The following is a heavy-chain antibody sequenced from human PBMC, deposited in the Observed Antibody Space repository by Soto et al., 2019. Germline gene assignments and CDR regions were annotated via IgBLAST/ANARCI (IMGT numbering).Heavy chain of an antibody. CDR3: VRDSARIVVVPRVDGDNWLDP. CDR1: GFTFSDYF. J-gene: IGHJ5*02. Sequence: QVQLVGSGGGVVKPAGSLRLSCAASGFTFSDYFMSWIRQAPGKGLEWVSFISGSSDNIKYADSVKGRFTISRDNAKNSLYLQMNSLRAEDTAVYYCVRDSARIVVVPRVDGDNWLDPWGQGTLVTVSS. D-gene: IGHD2-2*01. V-gene: IGHV3-11*06. CDR2: ISGSSDNI.